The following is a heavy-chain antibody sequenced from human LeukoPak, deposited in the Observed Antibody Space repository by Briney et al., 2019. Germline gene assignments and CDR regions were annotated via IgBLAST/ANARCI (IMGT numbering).Heavy chain of an antibody. V-gene: IGHV4-34*01. CDR1: GGSFSGYY. CDR2: INHSGST. Sequence: SSETLSLTCAVYGGSFSGYYWSWIRQPPGKGLEWIGEINHSGSTIYNPSLKSRVTISVDTSKNQFSLKLSSVTAADTAVYYCARAGSSWYNWFDPWGQGTLVTVSS. D-gene: IGHD6-6*01. J-gene: IGHJ5*02. CDR3: ARAGSSWYNWFDP.